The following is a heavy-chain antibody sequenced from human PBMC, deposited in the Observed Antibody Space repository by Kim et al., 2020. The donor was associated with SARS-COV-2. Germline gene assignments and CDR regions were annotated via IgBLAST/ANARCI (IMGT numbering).Heavy chain of an antibody. D-gene: IGHD6-13*01. CDR3: TKGSSSWYYFDY. J-gene: IGHJ4*02. CDR2: IGSSGAST. Sequence: GVSLRLSCTASGFTFSTYAMSWVRQAPGKGLNWVSTIGSSGASTFYADSVKGRFTISRDNSKNTLYLQVNSLRGEDTAVYYCTKGSSSWYYFDYWGQGTL. V-gene: IGHV3-23*01. CDR1: GFTFSTYA.